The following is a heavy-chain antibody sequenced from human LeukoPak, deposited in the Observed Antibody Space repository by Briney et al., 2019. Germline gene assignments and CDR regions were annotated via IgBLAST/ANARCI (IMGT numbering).Heavy chain of an antibody. CDR1: GGTFSSYA. D-gene: IGHD6-19*01. J-gene: IGHJ3*02. CDR3: ARPGRLTGAGAFDI. V-gene: IGHV1-69*04. Sequence: SVKASCKASGGTFSSYAISWVRQAPGQGLEWMGRIIPILGIANYAQKFQGRVTITADKSTSTAYMELSSLRSEDTAVYYCARPGRLTGAGAFDIWGQGTMVTVSS. CDR2: IIPILGIA.